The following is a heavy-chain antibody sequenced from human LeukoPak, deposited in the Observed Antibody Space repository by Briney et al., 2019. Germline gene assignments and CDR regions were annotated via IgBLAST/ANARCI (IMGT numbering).Heavy chain of an antibody. V-gene: IGHV1-2*02. D-gene: IGHD6-19*01. CDR2: VNPNTGDT. Sequence: ASVKVSCKASGYTFIGYYIHWVRQAPGQGLEWMGWVNPNTGDTRYEQKFQGRVTMTRDTSISTAYMELTRLRSDDTAVYYCARLMYSSGWYGGDYWGQGALVTVSS. CDR1: GYTFIGYY. J-gene: IGHJ4*02. CDR3: ARLMYSSGWYGGDY.